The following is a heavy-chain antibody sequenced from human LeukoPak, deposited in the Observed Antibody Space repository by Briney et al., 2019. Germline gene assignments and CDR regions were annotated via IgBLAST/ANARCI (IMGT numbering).Heavy chain of an antibody. V-gene: IGHV3-21*01. D-gene: IGHD5-12*01. CDR2: ISSSSSYI. Sequence: GGSLRLSCAASGFTFSSYSMNWVRQAPGKGLEWVSSISSSSSYIYYADSVKGRFTISRDNAKNSLYLQMNSLRAEDTAVYYCARSRDIVATHDLHEFDYWGQGTLVTVSS. J-gene: IGHJ4*02. CDR3: ARSRDIVATHDLHEFDY. CDR1: GFTFSSYS.